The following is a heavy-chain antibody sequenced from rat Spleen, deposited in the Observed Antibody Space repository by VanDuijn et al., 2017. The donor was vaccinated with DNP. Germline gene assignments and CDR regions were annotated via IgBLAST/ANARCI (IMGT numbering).Heavy chain of an antibody. CDR3: AIYFYSGDNWFGY. J-gene: IGHJ3*01. CDR1: GFTFSDYY. D-gene: IGHD1-1*01. Sequence: EVQLVESGGGLVQPGRSLKLSCAASGFTFSDYYMAWVRQAPTKGLEWVAYIHYDGGSTYYGDSVKGRFTISRDIAKNTLYLQMNSLRSEDTATYYCAIYFYSGDNWFGYWGQGTLVTVSS. CDR2: IHYDGGST. V-gene: IGHV5-20*01.